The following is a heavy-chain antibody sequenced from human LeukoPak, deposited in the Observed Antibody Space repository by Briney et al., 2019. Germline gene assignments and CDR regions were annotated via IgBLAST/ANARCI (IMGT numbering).Heavy chain of an antibody. CDR3: ARDAGANRIAAAALPGGGWFDP. CDR2: FDPEDGET. Sequence: PEASVKVSCKVSGYTLTELSMHWVRQAPGKGLEWMGGFDPEDGETIYAQKFQGRVTMTEDTSTDTAYMELSSLRSEDTAVYYCARDAGANRIAAAALPGGGWFDPWGQGTLVTVSS. D-gene: IGHD6-13*01. J-gene: IGHJ5*02. CDR1: GYTLTELS. V-gene: IGHV1-24*01.